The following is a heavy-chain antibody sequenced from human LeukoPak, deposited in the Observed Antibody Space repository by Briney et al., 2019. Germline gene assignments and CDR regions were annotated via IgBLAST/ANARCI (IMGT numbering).Heavy chain of an antibody. J-gene: IGHJ5*02. CDR3: AREYSSGWYRSNWFDH. V-gene: IGHV3-30*04. Sequence: GGSLRLSCAASGFTFSSYAMHWVRQAPGKGLEWVAVISYDGSNKYYADSVKGRFTISRDNSKNTLYLQMNSLRAEDTAVYYCAREYSSGWYRSNWFDHWGQGTLVTVSS. CDR2: ISYDGSNK. D-gene: IGHD6-19*01. CDR1: GFTFSSYA.